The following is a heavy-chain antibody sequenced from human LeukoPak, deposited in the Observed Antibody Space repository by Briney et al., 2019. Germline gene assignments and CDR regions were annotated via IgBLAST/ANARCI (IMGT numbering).Heavy chain of an antibody. CDR1: GSSISSGGYY. CDR3: ARYRDDSSGYVDY. J-gene: IGHJ4*02. Sequence: PSQTLSLTCTVSGSSISSGGYYWSWIRQPPGKGLEWIGYIYHSGSTYYNPSLKSRVTISVDRSKNQFSLKLSSVTAADTAVYYCARYRDDSSGYVDYWGQGTLVTVSS. V-gene: IGHV4-30-2*01. D-gene: IGHD3-22*01. CDR2: IYHSGST.